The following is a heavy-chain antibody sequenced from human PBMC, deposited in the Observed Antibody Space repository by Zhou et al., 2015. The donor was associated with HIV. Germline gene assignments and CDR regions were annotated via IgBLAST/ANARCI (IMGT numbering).Heavy chain of an antibody. Sequence: QVQLVQSGAELRKAGSSVKISCATSGATFNTFAINWVRQAPGQGLEWMGSILPLFGAADYARKFQGRVAITADTSTSTAYMELSSLRSDDTAVYYCAKGGVVRQEGLHDYHYDMDVWGQGTTVTVSS. J-gene: IGHJ6*02. V-gene: IGHV1-69*06. CDR2: ILPLFGAA. CDR3: AKGGVVRQEGLHDYHYDMDV. D-gene: IGHD2-15*01. CDR1: GATFNTFA.